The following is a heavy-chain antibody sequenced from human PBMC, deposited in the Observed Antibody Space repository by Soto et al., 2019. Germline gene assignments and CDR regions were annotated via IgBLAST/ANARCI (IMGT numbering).Heavy chain of an antibody. CDR2: MTSDSKTI. CDR1: GFRFNVYR. CDR3: VRGVSYGFDA. Sequence: GSLRLSCEASGFRFNVYRIKLARQVLGKGLEWVSYMTSDSKTIHYADSVRGRFTISRDNAKNSVDLQMSSLRAEDTALYYCVRGVSYGFDAWGQGTMVTVSS. J-gene: IGHJ3*01. D-gene: IGHD3-10*01. V-gene: IGHV3-48*01.